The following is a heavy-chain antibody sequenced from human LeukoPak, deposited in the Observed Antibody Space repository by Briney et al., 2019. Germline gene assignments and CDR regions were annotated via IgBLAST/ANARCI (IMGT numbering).Heavy chain of an antibody. D-gene: IGHD2-2*01. V-gene: IGHV3-23*01. J-gene: IGHJ3*02. CDR2: ISGSGGST. Sequence: PGGSLRLSCAASGFTFSSYAMSWVRQAPGKGLEWVSAISGSGGSTYYADSVKGRFTISRDNAKNSLYLQMNSLRAEDTAVYYCARVFIDYQLLSRGAFDIWGQGTMVTVSS. CDR1: GFTFSSYA. CDR3: ARVFIDYQLLSRGAFDI.